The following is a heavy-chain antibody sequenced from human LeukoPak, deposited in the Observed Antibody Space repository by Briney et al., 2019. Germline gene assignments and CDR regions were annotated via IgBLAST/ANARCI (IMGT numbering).Heavy chain of an antibody. J-gene: IGHJ6*02. V-gene: IGHV1-8*01. CDR2: MNPNSGNT. D-gene: IGHD3-3*01. CDR1: GYTFTSYD. Sequence: GASVKVSCKASGYTFTSYDINWVRQATGQGLEWMGWMNPNSGNTGYAQKFQGRVTMTRNTSINTAYMELGSLRSEDTAVYYCARWPFYGGQFWSGYYTHYYGMDVWGQGTTVTVSS. CDR3: ARWPFYGGQFWSGYYTHYYGMDV.